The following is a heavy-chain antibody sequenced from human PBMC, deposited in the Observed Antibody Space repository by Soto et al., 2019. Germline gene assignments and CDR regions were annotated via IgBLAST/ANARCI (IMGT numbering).Heavy chain of an antibody. V-gene: IGHV3-30*18. Sequence: QVQLVESGGGVVQPGRSLRLSCAASGFTFSSYGMHWVRQAPGKGLEWVAVISYDGSNKYYADSVKGRFTISRDNSKNTLSLQMNSLRAEDTAVYYCAKPRGYWGQGTLVTVSS. CDR2: ISYDGSNK. CDR3: AKPRGY. CDR1: GFTFSSYG. J-gene: IGHJ4*02.